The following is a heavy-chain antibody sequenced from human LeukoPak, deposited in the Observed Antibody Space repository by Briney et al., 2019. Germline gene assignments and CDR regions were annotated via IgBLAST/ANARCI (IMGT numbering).Heavy chain of an antibody. V-gene: IGHV3-7*01. D-gene: IGHD2-21*02. J-gene: IGHJ6*02. Sequence: GGSLRLSCAASGFTLSSYWMSWVRQAPGKGLEWVANIKQDGSEKYYVDSVKGRFTISRDNAKNSLYLQMNSLRAGDTAVYSCARDSGGGDCYYYYSGMDVWGQGPTVTVSS. CDR3: ARDSGGGDCYYYYSGMDV. CDR2: IKQDGSEK. CDR1: GFTLSSYW.